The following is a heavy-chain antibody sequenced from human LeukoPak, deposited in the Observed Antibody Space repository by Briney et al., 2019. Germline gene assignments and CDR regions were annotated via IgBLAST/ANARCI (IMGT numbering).Heavy chain of an antibody. CDR1: GFTFGDYG. CDR2: IRSYAYGGTT. D-gene: IGHD3-22*01. CDR3: TRASYYDSSGYYYRVGDY. J-gene: IGHJ4*02. V-gene: IGHV3-49*03. Sequence: GGSLRLSCTASGFTFGDYGVSWFRQAPGKGLEWVGFIRSYAYGGTTEYAASVKGRFTISRDDSKSIAYLQMNSLKTEDTAMYSCTRASYYDSSGYYYRVGDYWGQGTLVTVSS.